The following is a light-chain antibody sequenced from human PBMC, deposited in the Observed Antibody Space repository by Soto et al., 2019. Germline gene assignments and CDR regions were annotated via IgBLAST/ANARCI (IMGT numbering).Light chain of an antibody. CDR1: QSLSSNY. J-gene: IGKJ1*01. CDR2: GAS. CDR3: QQYGSSPPWT. Sequence: EIVLTQSPGTLSLSPWARATLSCRASQSLSSNYLVWYQQKPGQAPSLLIHGASSRATGIPDRFSGSGYGTDFTLTISRLEPEDFVVYYCQQYGSSPPWTFGQGTKVEIK. V-gene: IGKV3-20*01.